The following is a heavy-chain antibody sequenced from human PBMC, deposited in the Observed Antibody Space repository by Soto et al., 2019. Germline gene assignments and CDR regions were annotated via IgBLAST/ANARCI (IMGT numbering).Heavy chain of an antibody. Sequence: GGSLRLSCAASGFTVSSKYMTWVRQAPGKGLEWVSLIQSGGTTYYADSVKGRFTISRDTSENTLHLQMDSLRVEDTAVYYCARDDVLCDGGRCYGIPLDVWRKGTTVTVS. CDR2: IQSGGTT. CDR3: ARDDVLCDGGRCYGIPLDV. CDR1: GFTVSSKY. J-gene: IGHJ6*03. V-gene: IGHV3-66*01. D-gene: IGHD2-15*01.